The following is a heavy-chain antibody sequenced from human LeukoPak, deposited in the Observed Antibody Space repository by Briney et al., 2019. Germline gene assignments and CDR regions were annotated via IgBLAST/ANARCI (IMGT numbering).Heavy chain of an antibody. J-gene: IGHJ4*02. D-gene: IGHD1-26*01. Sequence: PGGSLRLSCAASGFTFSSYAMSWVRQAPGKGLEWVSTISGSGGSTDCADSVKGRFTISRDNSKNTLYLQMNSLRAEDTAVYYCASESGSYGEDYFDYWGQGTLVTVSS. V-gene: IGHV3-23*01. CDR1: GFTFSSYA. CDR3: ASESGSYGEDYFDY. CDR2: ISGSGGST.